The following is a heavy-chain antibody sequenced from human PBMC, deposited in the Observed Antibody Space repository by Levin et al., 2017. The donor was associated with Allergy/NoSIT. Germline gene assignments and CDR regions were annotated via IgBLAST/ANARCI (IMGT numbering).Heavy chain of an antibody. D-gene: IGHD6-19*01. Sequence: GGSLRLSCAASGFTFSSYSMNWVRQAPGKGLEWVSFISSSRTYIYYADSVKGRFTISRDNAKTSLYLQMNSLRAEDTAVYYCARERGNAVAGGVDFWGQGTLVTVSS. V-gene: IGHV3-21*01. J-gene: IGHJ4*02. CDR3: ARERGNAVAGGVDF. CDR1: GFTFSSYS. CDR2: ISSSRTYI.